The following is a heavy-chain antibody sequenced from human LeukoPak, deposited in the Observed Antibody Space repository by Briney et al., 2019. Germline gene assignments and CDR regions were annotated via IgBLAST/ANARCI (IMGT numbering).Heavy chain of an antibody. Sequence: SETLSLTCTVSGGSISSSSYYWGWIRQPPGKGLEWIGNIFYSGTTYYNPSLKSRVTISVDTSKNQFSLKLSSVTAADTAVYYCVRSWIQLWYYDYWGQGTLVTVSS. CDR3: VRSWIQLWYYDY. D-gene: IGHD5-18*01. J-gene: IGHJ4*02. CDR2: IFYSGTT. CDR1: GGSISSSSYY. V-gene: IGHV4-39*01.